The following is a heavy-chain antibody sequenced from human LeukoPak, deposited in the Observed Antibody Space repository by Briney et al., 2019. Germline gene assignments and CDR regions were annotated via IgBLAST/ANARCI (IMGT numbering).Heavy chain of an antibody. Sequence: ASVTVSFTASGYTFTIYGISWVRQAPGQGLEWMGWISAYNGNTNYAQTLQGRLTMTTDTSTSKAYMQLRSLRSDDTAVYYCARVVIAVAWAEYGGQGTRVTVSS. CDR2: ISAYNGNT. CDR1: GYTFTIYG. CDR3: ARVVIAVAWAEY. J-gene: IGHJ4*02. D-gene: IGHD6-19*01. V-gene: IGHV1-18*01.